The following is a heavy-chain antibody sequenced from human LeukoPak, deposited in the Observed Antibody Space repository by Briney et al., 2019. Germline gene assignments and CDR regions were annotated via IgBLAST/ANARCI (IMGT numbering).Heavy chain of an antibody. V-gene: IGHV3-23*01. CDR1: GFTFGDYS. CDR3: AKVGYGAYVYYFDY. J-gene: IGHJ4*02. D-gene: IGHD4-17*01. CDR2: ISGSGGST. Sequence: PGRSLRLSCTGSGFTFGDYSMSWVRQAPGKGLEWVSAISGSGGSTYYADSVKGRFTISRDNSKNTLYLQMNSLRAEDTAVYYCAKVGYGAYVYYFDYWGQGTLVTVSS.